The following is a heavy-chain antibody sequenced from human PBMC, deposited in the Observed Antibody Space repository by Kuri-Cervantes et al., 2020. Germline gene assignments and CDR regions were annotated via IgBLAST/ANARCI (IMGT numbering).Heavy chain of an antibody. Sequence: ASVKVSCKASGNTFTTYGISWVRQAPGQGLEWVGWISPYNGDTNYTQKFQGRLTLTADTSTSTAYMELRSLTSDDTATYFCAKAVYERAFDLWGQGTMVTVSS. J-gene: IGHJ3*01. CDR3: AKAVYERAFDL. CDR2: ISPYNGDT. D-gene: IGHD5/OR15-5a*01. CDR1: GNTFTTYG. V-gene: IGHV1-18*01.